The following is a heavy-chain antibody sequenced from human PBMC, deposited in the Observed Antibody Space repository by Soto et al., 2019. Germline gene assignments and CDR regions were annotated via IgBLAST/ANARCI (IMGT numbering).Heavy chain of an antibody. CDR2: INPTGDST. V-gene: IGHV1-46*01. CDR3: ARSLTAYGGNLDL. CDR1: GYSFSSHY. J-gene: IGHJ5*02. D-gene: IGHD3-10*01. Sequence: QVQLVQSGAEVQKPGASVRVSCKASGYSFSSHYMHWVKQAPGQGLEWLGIINPTGDSTTYAQKFQGRVTLTADTDTTTVYMELRMMRSADTARYYCARSLTAYGGNLDLWGQGTLVSVSA.